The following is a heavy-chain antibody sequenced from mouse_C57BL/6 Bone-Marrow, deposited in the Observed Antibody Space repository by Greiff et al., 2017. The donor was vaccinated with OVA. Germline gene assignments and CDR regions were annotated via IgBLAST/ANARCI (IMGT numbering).Heavy chain of an antibody. CDR3: ARWVYGSSYVDDY. CDR2: IYPGSGNT. CDR1: GYTFTDYY. V-gene: IGHV1-76*01. J-gene: IGHJ2*01. Sequence: QVQLQQSGAELVRPGASVKLSCKASGYTFTDYYINWVKQRPGQGLEWIARIYPGSGNTYYNEKFKGKATLTAEKSSSTAYMQLSSLTSEDSAVYFCARWVYGSSYVDDYWGQGTTLTVSS. D-gene: IGHD1-1*01.